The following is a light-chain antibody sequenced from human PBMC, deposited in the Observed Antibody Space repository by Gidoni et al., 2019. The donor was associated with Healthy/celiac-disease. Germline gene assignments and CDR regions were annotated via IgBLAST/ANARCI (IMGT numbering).Light chain of an antibody. J-gene: IGLJ3*02. CDR1: SPNIGSNY. CDR2: RNN. V-gene: IGLV1-47*01. Sequence: SVLTPPPSASGTPAHRVTIPCSGSSPNIGSNYVYWYQQLPGTPPNLLIYRNNQRPSGVPDRFSGSKSGTSASLAISGLRSEDEADYYCAAWDDSLSGPVFGGGTKLTVL. CDR3: AAWDDSLSGPV.